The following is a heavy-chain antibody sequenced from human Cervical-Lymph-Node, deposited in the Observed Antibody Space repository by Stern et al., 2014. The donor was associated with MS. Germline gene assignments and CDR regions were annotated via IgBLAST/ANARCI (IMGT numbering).Heavy chain of an antibody. Sequence: QVQLGQSGGGVVQPGRSLRLSCATSGFILRDFGIHWVRQTPDMGLEWVAVMWYDGNQKFYADSVKGRFTVSRDISRSTVYLQMNNLRVEDTALYYCVRASGSYPGAYWGPGTRVTVSS. CDR3: VRASGSYPGAY. J-gene: IGHJ4*02. CDR2: MWYDGNQK. D-gene: IGHD3-10*01. V-gene: IGHV3-33*01. CDR1: GFILRDFG.